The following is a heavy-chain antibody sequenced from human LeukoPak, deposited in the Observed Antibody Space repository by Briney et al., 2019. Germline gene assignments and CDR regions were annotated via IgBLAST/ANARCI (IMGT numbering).Heavy chain of an antibody. D-gene: IGHD6-13*01. Sequence: GGSLRLSCAASGFTASNIYMSWVRQAPGTGLEWVSIIHSGGITHYADSVKGRFTISRDNSKNTLYLQMNSLRAEDTAVYYCVRDRGIASTGGYGMDVWGQGTTVTVSS. CDR3: VRDRGIASTGGYGMDV. CDR1: GFTASNIY. V-gene: IGHV3-53*01. J-gene: IGHJ6*02. CDR2: IHSGGIT.